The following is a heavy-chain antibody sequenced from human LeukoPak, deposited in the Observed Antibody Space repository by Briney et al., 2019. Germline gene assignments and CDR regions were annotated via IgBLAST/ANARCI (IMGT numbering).Heavy chain of an antibody. CDR3: ARGYSYGERYFDY. J-gene: IGHJ4*02. V-gene: IGHV3-21*01. CDR1: GFTFSSYS. CDR2: ISSSSSYI. D-gene: IGHD5-18*01. Sequence: PGGSLRLSCAASGFTFSSYSMNWVRQAPGKGLEWVSSISSSSSYICYADSVKGRLTISRDNAKNSLYLQMNSLRAEDTAVYYCARGYSYGERYFDYWGQGTLVTVSS.